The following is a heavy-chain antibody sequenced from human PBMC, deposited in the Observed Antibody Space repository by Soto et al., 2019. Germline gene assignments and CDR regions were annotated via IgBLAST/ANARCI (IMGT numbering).Heavy chain of an antibody. CDR2: IYWDDEK. D-gene: IGHD3-9*01. Sequence: QITLKESGPTLVKPTQTLTLTCTFSGFSLSTRGVGVGWIRQPPGKALEWLALIYWDDEKRYSPCLKSRLTITKDTSKNQGVLTMSDMDPVDTAAYYCAHRPHRSERRYFDPWGQGTLVTVSS. V-gene: IGHV2-5*02. J-gene: IGHJ5*02. CDR1: GFSLSTRGVG. CDR3: AHRPHRSERRYFDP.